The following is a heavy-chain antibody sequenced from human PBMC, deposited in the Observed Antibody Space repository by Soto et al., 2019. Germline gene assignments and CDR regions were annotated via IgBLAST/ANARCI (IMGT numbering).Heavy chain of an antibody. J-gene: IGHJ6*02. D-gene: IGHD2-2*01. CDR2: IKSKTDGGTT. CDR1: GFTFSNAW. CDR3: TTDMPRNYYYYGMDV. V-gene: IGHV3-15*01. Sequence: EVQLVESGGGLVKPGGSLRLSCAASGFTFSNAWMSWVRQAPGKGLEWVGRIKSKTDGGTTDYAAPVKGRFTISRDDSKNTLYLQMNSLKTEDTAVYYCTTDMPRNYYYYGMDVWGQGTTVTVSS.